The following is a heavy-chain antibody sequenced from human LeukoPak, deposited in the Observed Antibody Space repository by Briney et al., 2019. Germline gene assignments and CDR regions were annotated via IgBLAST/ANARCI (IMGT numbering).Heavy chain of an antibody. D-gene: IGHD2-8*02. J-gene: IGHJ4*02. CDR1: AFTFSSYG. Sequence: GGSLRLSCAASAFTFSSYGMHWVRQAQGKGLVWVSRMNTDVRRTDYADSVRGRFTISRDNAWNTLYLQMNSLGVEDTAVYFCASDFTGRDDYWGQGTLVTVSS. CDR3: ASDFTGRDDY. V-gene: IGHV3-74*01. CDR2: MNTDVRRT.